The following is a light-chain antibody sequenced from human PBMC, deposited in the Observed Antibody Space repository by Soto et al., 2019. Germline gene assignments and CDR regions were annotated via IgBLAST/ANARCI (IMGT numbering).Light chain of an antibody. CDR2: GAS. V-gene: IGKV3-15*01. CDR3: QQYNNWPCT. CDR1: QSVNSN. Sequence: EIVMTQSPATLSVSPGERATLSCRASQSVNSNLAWYQQKPGQAPRLLIFGASTRAASIPARFSGSGSGTDFTLTISSLQSEDFGVYYCQQYNNWPCTFGEGTKVDI. J-gene: IGKJ1*01.